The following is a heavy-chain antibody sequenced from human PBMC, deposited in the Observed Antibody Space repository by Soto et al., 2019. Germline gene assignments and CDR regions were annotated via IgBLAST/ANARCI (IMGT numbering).Heavy chain of an antibody. CDR1: GDSINSFY. Sequence: QVQLQESGPGLVKPSETLSLTCSVSGDSINSFYWSWIRQSAGKGQEWNGRTYITGDTNYNPSLKGRVIMSVDTSKNQLALKLRSVTAADTAVYYCAREYTETVDGPTPYYFDHWGQGTPVTVSS. CDR2: TYITGDT. J-gene: IGHJ4*02. V-gene: IGHV4-4*07. CDR3: AREYTETVDGPTPYYFDH. D-gene: IGHD6-19*01.